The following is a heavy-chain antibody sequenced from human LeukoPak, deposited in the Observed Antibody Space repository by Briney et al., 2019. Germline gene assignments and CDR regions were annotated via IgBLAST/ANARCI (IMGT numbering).Heavy chain of an antibody. J-gene: IGHJ6*03. D-gene: IGHD6-13*01. V-gene: IGHV4-59*12. CDR3: ARGGRYMSASWYRSVYYYMDV. CDR1: GGSINSYY. CDR2: IHYTRST. Sequence: PSETLSLTCTVSGGSINSYYWSWIRQPPGKGLESIGYIHYTRSTNYNPSLKSRVTISVDMSKNQFSLKLSSVTAADTAVYFCARGGRYMSASWYRSVYYYMDVRGKGTTVTVSS.